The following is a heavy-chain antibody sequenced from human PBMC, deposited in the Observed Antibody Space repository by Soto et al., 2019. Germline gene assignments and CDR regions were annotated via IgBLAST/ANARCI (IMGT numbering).Heavy chain of an antibody. J-gene: IGHJ4*02. V-gene: IGHV3-30*19. CDR3: ARWGTTGGLDV. CDR1: GFTFRSYV. D-gene: IGHD3-16*01. CDR2: TSYDGSNK. Sequence: QVQLVESGGGVVQPGTSLRLSCVGSGFTFRSYVIHWVRQAPGKGLEWVALTSYDGSNKYYDDSVKGRFTISRDNSRNPVDLQMDNLRREDTALYFCARWGTTGGLDVWGQGTLVSGSS.